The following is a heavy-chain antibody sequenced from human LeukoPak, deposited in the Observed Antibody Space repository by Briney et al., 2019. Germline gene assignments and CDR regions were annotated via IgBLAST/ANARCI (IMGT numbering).Heavy chain of an antibody. CDR1: GGSISSSSYY. D-gene: IGHD5-24*01. CDR2: IYYSGST. V-gene: IGHV4-39*01. J-gene: IGHJ4*02. Sequence: PSETLSLTCTVSGGSISSSSYYRGWIRQPPGKGLEWIGSIYYSGSTYYNPSLKSRVTISVDTSKNQFSLKLSSVTAADTAVYYCATTVEMATIFDYWGRGTLVTVSS. CDR3: ATTVEMATIFDY.